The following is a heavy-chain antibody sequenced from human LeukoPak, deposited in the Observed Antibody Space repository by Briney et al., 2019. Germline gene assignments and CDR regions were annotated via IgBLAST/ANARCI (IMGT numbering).Heavy chain of an antibody. V-gene: IGHV3-23*01. CDR1: SFTFSSYV. Sequence: GGSLRLSCGASSFTFSSYVMSWVRQAPGKGLEWVSTVSTTGGSTYYADSVKGRFTISRDNSKDTLYLQMNSLRAEDTAVYYCAKCSGWFVRGKDYSYYYMDVWGKGTTVTASS. CDR3: AKCSGWFVRGKDYSYYYMDV. J-gene: IGHJ6*03. D-gene: IGHD6-19*01. CDR2: VSTTGGST.